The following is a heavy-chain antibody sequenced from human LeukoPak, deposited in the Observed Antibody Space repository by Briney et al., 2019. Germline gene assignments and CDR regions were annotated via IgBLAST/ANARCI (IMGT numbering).Heavy chain of an antibody. Sequence: GGSPRVTCVASGLPIADFAMHWVSQAPGKGLEWVSLISGDGVSTFYADSVKGRFSISRDNSKNSLYLEMNSLRTEDAAMYYCAKELGKFDYWGQGTLVAVSS. CDR1: GLPIADFA. J-gene: IGHJ4*02. V-gene: IGHV3-43*02. CDR2: ISGDGVST. CDR3: AKELGKFDY. D-gene: IGHD1-26*01.